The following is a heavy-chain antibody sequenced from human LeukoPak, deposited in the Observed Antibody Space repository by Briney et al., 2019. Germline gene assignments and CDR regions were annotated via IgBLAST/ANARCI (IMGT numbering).Heavy chain of an antibody. D-gene: IGHD6-13*01. V-gene: IGHV4-30-2*01. J-gene: IGHJ4*02. Sequence: SETLSLTCTVSGGSISSGGYYWSWIRQPPGKGLEWIGYIYHSGSTYYSPSLKSRVTISVDKSKNQFSLKLSSVTAADTAVYYCAKDSSTWGNLAGHFDSWGQETLVTVSS. CDR3: AKDSSTWGNLAGHFDS. CDR2: IYHSGST. CDR1: GGSISSGGYY.